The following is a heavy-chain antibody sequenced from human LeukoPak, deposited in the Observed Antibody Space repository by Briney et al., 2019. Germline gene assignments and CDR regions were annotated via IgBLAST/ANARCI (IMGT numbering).Heavy chain of an antibody. CDR3: AREMTTTETFDY. CDR2: ASYDGINK. Sequence: GRSLRLSCASSGFGITNYGIHWVRQAPGKGLEWVAVASYDGINKYYADSVKGRFTISRDNSKNTLYLQMSSLRDEDTAVYYCAREMTTTETFDYWGQGTLVTVSS. D-gene: IGHD5-24*01. J-gene: IGHJ4*02. V-gene: IGHV3-30*03. CDR1: GFGITNYG.